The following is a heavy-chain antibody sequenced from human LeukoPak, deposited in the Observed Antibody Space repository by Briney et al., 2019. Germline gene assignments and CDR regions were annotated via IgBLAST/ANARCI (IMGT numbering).Heavy chain of an antibody. V-gene: IGHV4-38-2*02. D-gene: IGHD4-23*01. CDR3: ARVFGGNSADI. CDR1: HYSISSGYY. CDR2: INHSGST. Sequence: SETLSLTCTVSHYSISSGYYWGWIRQSPGKGLEWIGEINHSGSTNYNPSLKSRVTISVDTSKNQFSLKLSSVTAADTAVYYCARVFGGNSADIWGQGTMVTVSS. J-gene: IGHJ3*02.